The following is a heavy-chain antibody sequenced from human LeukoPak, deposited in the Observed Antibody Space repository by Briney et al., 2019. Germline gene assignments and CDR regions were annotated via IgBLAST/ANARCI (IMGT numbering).Heavy chain of an antibody. D-gene: IGHD4-11*01. Sequence: GGSLRLSCVASGFIVSSYYMTWVRQAPGKGLEWVSVIYSGGSTYYADSVKGRVAISRDNSKNTVFLQMSSVRAEDTAVYYCARSYSNHLFGMDVWGQGTTLTVTS. J-gene: IGHJ6*02. CDR2: IYSGGST. CDR1: GFIVSSYY. V-gene: IGHV3-66*01. CDR3: ARSYSNHLFGMDV.